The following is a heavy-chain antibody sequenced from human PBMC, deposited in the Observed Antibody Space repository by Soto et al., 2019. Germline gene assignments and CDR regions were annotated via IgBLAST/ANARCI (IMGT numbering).Heavy chain of an antibody. V-gene: IGHV2-5*02. J-gene: IGHJ4*02. CDR1: GFSLTTSGVG. D-gene: IGHD3-3*01. CDR3: AHRILRTVFGLVTTTAIYFDF. Sequence: QITLNESGPTVVKPAETLTLTCTFSGFSLTTSGVGVGWIRQSPGKAPEWLALIYWADDKRYSASLKSRLTITKDTSKNQVVLTMASVDPADTATYYCAHRILRTVFGLVTTTAIYFDFWGQGTPVVASS. CDR2: IYWADDK.